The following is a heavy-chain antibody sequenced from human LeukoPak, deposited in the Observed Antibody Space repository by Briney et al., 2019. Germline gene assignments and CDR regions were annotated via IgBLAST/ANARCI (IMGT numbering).Heavy chain of an antibody. J-gene: IGHJ4*02. CDR2: ISSSSSYI. D-gene: IGHD3-22*01. Sequence: GGSLRLSCAASGFIFSSYAMSWVRQAPGKGLEWVSSISSSSSYIYYADSVKGRFTISRDNAKNSLYLQMNSLRAEDTAVYYCARVAYDSSGEVDYWGQGTLVTVSS. CDR3: ARVAYDSSGEVDY. V-gene: IGHV3-21*01. CDR1: GFIFSSYA.